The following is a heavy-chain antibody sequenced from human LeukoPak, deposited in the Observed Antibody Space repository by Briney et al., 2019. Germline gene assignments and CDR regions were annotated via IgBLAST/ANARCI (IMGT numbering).Heavy chain of an antibody. V-gene: IGHV4-59*01. CDR3: ARDRRREGVHAFDV. D-gene: IGHD1-14*01. Sequence: SETLSLTCTVSGDSIRSYYWSWIRQPPGKGLEWIGNIHYSGSTKYSSSLKSRVTISLDTSKNQFSLKLTSVTAADAAVYYCARDRRREGVHAFDVWGRGTMVTVSS. CDR2: IHYSGST. CDR1: GDSIRSYY. J-gene: IGHJ3*01.